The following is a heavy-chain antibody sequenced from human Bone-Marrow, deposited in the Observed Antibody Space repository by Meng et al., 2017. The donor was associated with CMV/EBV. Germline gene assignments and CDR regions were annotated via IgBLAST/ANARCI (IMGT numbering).Heavy chain of an antibody. CDR2: INPNSGGT. Sequence: ASVKVSCKASGYTFTGYYMHWVRQAPGQGLEWMGWINPNSGGTNYAQKFQGRVTMTRDTSISTAYMELSGLRSDDTAVYYCARDFTDIVVVPAAMGWFDPWGQGTLVTVSS. CDR3: ARDFTDIVVVPAAMGWFDP. CDR1: GYTFTGYY. D-gene: IGHD2-2*01. J-gene: IGHJ5*02. V-gene: IGHV1-2*02.